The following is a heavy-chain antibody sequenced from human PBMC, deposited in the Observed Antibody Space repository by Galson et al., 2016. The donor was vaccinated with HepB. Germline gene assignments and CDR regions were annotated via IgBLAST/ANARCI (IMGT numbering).Heavy chain of an antibody. J-gene: IGHJ6*04. CDR1: GFTFSNYG. Sequence: SLRLSCAASGFTFSNYGMTWVRQAPGKGLEVVSSISRSGDSTDYADSVKGRFTISRDNSKNTLSLQMNSLTADDTSIYDCVQGSTAPAVWGKGPTVTVSS. V-gene: IGHV3-23*01. D-gene: IGHD1-26*01. CDR2: ISRSGDST. CDR3: VQGSTAPAV.